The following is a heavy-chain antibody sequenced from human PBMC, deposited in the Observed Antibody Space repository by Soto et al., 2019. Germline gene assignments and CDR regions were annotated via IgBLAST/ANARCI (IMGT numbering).Heavy chain of an antibody. V-gene: IGHV4-4*02. CDR1: GGSISTSNW. D-gene: IGHD3-10*01. CDR3: ARRCNYYGSGSYFYYYYGMDV. J-gene: IGHJ6*02. CDR2: VYRTGST. Sequence: PSETLSLTCAVSGGSISTSNWWSWVRQPPGKGLEWIGEVYRTGSTNYNPTLESRLTISVDKSKNQFSLKLTSVTAADTAVYYCARRCNYYGSGSYFYYYYGMDVWGQGTTVTVSS.